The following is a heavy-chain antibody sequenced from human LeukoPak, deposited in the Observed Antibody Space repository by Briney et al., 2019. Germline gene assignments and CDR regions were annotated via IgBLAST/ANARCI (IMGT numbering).Heavy chain of an antibody. CDR2: ISGSGGST. CDR3: AKERRGENVWGSYRDAFDM. Sequence: PGGSLRLSCAASGFTFSSYAMTWVRKAPGKGLDWVSGISGSGGSTYYADSVKGRFTISRDNSKNTLYLQMNSLRAEDTAVYYCAKERRGENVWGSYRDAFDMWGQGTMVTVSS. J-gene: IGHJ3*02. D-gene: IGHD3-16*02. CDR1: GFTFSSYA. V-gene: IGHV3-23*01.